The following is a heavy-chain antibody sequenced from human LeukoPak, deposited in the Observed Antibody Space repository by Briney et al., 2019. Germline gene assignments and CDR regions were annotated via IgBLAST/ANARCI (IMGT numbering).Heavy chain of an antibody. J-gene: IGHJ1*01. CDR2: ITYSGTTI. CDR1: GFTFTDYY. Sequence: GGSLRLSCAASGFTFTDYYMSWIRQAPGKGLEWVSYITYSGTTIYYADSVKGRFTISRDNAKNSLYLQMNSLRAEDTAVYYCTRDGHYDILTGYFQDWGQGTLVTVSS. CDR3: TRDGHYDILTGYFQD. D-gene: IGHD3-9*01. V-gene: IGHV3-11*01.